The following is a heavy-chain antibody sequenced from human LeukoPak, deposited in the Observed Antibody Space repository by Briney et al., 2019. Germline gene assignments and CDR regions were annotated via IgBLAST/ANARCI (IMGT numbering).Heavy chain of an antibody. J-gene: IGHJ4*02. CDR1: GYTFTSYY. V-gene: IGHV1-46*01. Sequence: ASVKVSCKASGYTFTSYYMHWVRQAPGQGLEWMGIINPSGGSTSYAQKFQGRVTMTRDTPTSTVYMELSSLGSEDTAVYYCARESPREIPFDYWGQGTLVTVSS. CDR2: INPSGGST. CDR3: ARESPREIPFDY.